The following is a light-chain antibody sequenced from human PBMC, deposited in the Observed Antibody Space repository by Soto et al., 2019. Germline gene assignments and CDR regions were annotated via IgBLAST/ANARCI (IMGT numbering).Light chain of an antibody. CDR1: KSDIGVYDF. Sequence: QSALTRPPSASGSPGQSVTSSCTGTKSDIGVYDFVSWYQHHPGKAPRLIIYEVVQRPSGVPDRFSGSKSGNTASLTVSGLQVADEADYFCKSYAGSNTYVFGSGTKVTVL. CDR2: EVV. V-gene: IGLV2-8*01. J-gene: IGLJ1*01. CDR3: KSYAGSNTYV.